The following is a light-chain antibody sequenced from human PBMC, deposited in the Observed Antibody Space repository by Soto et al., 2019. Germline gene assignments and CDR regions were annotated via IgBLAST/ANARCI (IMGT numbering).Light chain of an antibody. CDR2: GAS. CDR1: QSVSSSY. J-gene: IGKJ2*01. V-gene: IGKV3-20*01. Sequence: EIVLTQSPGTLSLSPGERATLSCRASQSVSSSYLAWYQQKPGQAPRLLIYGASSRATGIADRFSGSGCGTDFTLTINRLELEDFAVYYCHQYGSSPYTFGQGTKLEI. CDR3: HQYGSSPYT.